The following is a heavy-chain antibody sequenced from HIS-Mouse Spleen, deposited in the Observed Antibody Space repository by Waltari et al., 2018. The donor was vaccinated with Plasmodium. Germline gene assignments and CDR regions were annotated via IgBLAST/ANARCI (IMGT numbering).Heavy chain of an antibody. CDR1: GYTFTGYY. CDR2: INPNSGGT. J-gene: IGHJ3*02. CDR3: AKGRGYSYGLHAFDI. Sequence: QVQLVQPGAEVKKPGSSVKVSCKASGYTFTGYYMPWVRQAPGQGLAWMGLINPNSGGTNYAQKFQGRVTMTRDTSISTAYMELSRLRSDDTAVYYCAKGRGYSYGLHAFDIWGQGTMVTVSS. D-gene: IGHD5-18*01. V-gene: IGHV1-2*02.